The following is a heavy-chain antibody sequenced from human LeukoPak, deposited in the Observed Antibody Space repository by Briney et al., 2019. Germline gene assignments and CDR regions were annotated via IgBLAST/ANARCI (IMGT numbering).Heavy chain of an antibody. CDR1: GGTFISYA. J-gene: IGHJ5*02. CDR2: IIPILGIA. Sequence: SVKVSCKASGGTFISYAISWVRQAPGQGLEWMGRIIPILGIANYAQKFQDRVTITADKSTSTAYMEQSSLGSEDTAVYYCARLHCSGGSCYPWFDPWGQGTLVTVSS. D-gene: IGHD2-15*01. V-gene: IGHV1-69*04. CDR3: ARLHCSGGSCYPWFDP.